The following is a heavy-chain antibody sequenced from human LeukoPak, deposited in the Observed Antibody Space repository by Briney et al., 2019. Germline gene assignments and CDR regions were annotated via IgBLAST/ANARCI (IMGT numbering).Heavy chain of an antibody. CDR3: ARDLDVSTDAFDI. J-gene: IGHJ3*02. CDR2: IYYSGNT. D-gene: IGHD3-9*01. Sequence: SETLSLTCTVSGISISSYYWSWIRQPPGKGLEWIGYIYYSGNTNYNPSLKSRVAMSVDMSKNQFSLKLSSATAADTAVYYCARDLDVSTDAFDIWGQGTMVTVSS. V-gene: IGHV4-59*01. CDR1: GISISSYY.